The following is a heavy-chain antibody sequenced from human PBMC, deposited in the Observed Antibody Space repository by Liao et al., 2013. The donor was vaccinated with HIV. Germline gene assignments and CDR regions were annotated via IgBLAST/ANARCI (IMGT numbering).Heavy chain of an antibody. J-gene: IGHJ3*02. CDR3: ARGGDVFDI. V-gene: IGHV4-34*01. CDR1: GGSFSDYS. Sequence: QVQLHQWGAGLVRPSETLSLTCAVSGGSFSDYSWNWIRHYPGKGLEWIGEIFHSGSTNYNPSLRTRVMLSIDRSRNQISLNLTSVTAADTAVYYCARGGDVFDIWGQGTMVIVSS. CDR2: IFHSGST.